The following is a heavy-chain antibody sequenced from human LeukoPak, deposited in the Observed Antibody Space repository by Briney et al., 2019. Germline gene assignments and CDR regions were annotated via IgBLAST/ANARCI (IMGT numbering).Heavy chain of an antibody. CDR3: ARVDSWYYDSSGYLDY. V-gene: IGHV3-21*01. CDR2: ISSSSSYI. D-gene: IGHD3-22*01. Sequence: AGGSLRLSYAASGFTFSSYSMNWVRQAPGKGLEWVSSISSSSSYIYYADSVKGRFTISRDNAKNSLYLQMNSLRAEDTAVYYCARVDSWYYDSSGYLDYWGQGTLVTVSS. CDR1: GFTFSSYS. J-gene: IGHJ4*02.